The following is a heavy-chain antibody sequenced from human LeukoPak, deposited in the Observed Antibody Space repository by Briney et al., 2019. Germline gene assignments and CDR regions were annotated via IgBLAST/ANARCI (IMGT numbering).Heavy chain of an antibody. CDR3: ARDPKQQLVLIHYYYGMDV. CDR1: GFTFSSYW. J-gene: IGHJ6*02. V-gene: IGHV3-74*01. CDR2: IASDGSST. D-gene: IGHD6-13*01. Sequence: PGGSLRLSCAASGFTFSSYWMNWVRQAPGKGLVWVSRIASDGSSTTYADSVKGRFSISRDNAKNTLYLQMNSLRVEDTAVYYCARDPKQQLVLIHYYYGMDVWGQGTTVTVSS.